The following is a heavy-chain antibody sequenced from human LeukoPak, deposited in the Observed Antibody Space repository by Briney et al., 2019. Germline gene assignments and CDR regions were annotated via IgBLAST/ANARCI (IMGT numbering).Heavy chain of an antibody. V-gene: IGHV5-51*01. CDR1: GSFFSNYL. D-gene: IGHD3-10*01. J-gene: IGHJ4*02. CDR3: ARRSGHGSGSYYLFDY. CDR2: IYPGDSDT. Sequence: GAPLQISCESSGSFFSNYLIGWVRPLAGKLLEWMGIIYPGDSDTCDSPSFEGHATISADTAIRTAYLQWSSLKASDTAMYYCARRSGHGSGSYYLFDYWGQGTLVTVSS.